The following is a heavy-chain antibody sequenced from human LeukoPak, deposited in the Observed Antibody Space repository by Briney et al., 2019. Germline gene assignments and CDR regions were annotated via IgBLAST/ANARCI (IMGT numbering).Heavy chain of an antibody. J-gene: IGHJ6*04. CDR3: AELGITMIGGV. Sequence: GGSLRLSCATSGFIFSTYEMNWVRQAPGKGLEWVSAINTSGGSTYYADSVKGRFTISRDNAKNSLYLQMNSLRAEDTAVYYCAELGITMIGGVWGKGTTVTISS. D-gene: IGHD3-10*02. CDR2: INTSGGST. V-gene: IGHV3-48*03. CDR1: GFIFSTYE.